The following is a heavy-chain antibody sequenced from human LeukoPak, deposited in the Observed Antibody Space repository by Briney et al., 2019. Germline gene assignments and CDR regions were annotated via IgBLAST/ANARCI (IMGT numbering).Heavy chain of an antibody. CDR2: ISRSGGDT. V-gene: IGHV3-23*01. Sequence: GKSLRLSCAASGFTFSSFAMSWVRQAPGKGRQWVSTISRSGGDTYYADSVKGRFTISRDNSKNTLYLQLNSLRAEDTALYYCAKAPSYGLRAYYFDYWGQGTLVTVSS. CDR3: AKAPSYGLRAYYFDY. J-gene: IGHJ4*02. D-gene: IGHD5-18*01. CDR1: GFTFSSFA.